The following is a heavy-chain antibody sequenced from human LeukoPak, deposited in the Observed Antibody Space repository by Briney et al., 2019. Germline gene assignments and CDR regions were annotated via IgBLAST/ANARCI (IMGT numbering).Heavy chain of an antibody. CDR3: ARVRDVVVAATDYYYYGMDV. J-gene: IGHJ6*02. V-gene: IGHV3-30*03. D-gene: IGHD2-15*01. CDR1: GFTFSSYG. Sequence: PGGSLRLSCAASGFTFSSYGMHWVRQAPGKGLEWVAVISHDGSNKYYADSVEGRFTISRDDSKNTLYLQMSSVRAEDTAVYYCARVRDVVVAATDYYYYGMDVWGQGTTVTVSS. CDR2: ISHDGSNK.